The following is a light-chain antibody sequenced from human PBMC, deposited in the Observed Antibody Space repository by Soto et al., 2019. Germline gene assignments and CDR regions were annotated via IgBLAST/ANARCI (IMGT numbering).Light chain of an antibody. CDR2: AAT. J-gene: IGKJ1*01. Sequence: DIQLTQSPSSLSASVGDRVTITCRASQTIDTYLNWYQHKPGTAPKVLIYAATYLQNGVPSRFSGTGSGADFTLTIRRLETEDFAVYYCQQYGSSPRTFGQGTKGDIK. V-gene: IGKV1-39*01. CDR1: QTIDTY. CDR3: QQYGSSPRT.